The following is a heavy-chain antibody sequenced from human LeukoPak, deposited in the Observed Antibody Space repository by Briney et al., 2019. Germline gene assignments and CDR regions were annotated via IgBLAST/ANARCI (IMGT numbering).Heavy chain of an antibody. CDR1: GGSISSYY. J-gene: IGHJ4*02. Sequence: SETLSLTCTVSGGSISSYYWSWIRQPPGKGLEWIGYIYYSGSTNYNPSLKSRVTISVDTSKNQFSLKLSSVTAADTAVYYCARDRVRGGSPTREFDYWGQGTLVTVSS. D-gene: IGHD1-26*01. CDR2: IYYSGST. CDR3: ARDRVRGGSPTREFDY. V-gene: IGHV4-59*01.